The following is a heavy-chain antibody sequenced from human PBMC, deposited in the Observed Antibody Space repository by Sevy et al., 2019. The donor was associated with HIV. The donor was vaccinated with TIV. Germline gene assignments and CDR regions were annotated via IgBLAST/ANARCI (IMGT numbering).Heavy chain of an antibody. Sequence: GGSLRLSCAASGFSFSRFWMDWVRQAPGKGLVWVSRINSDETSTSYADSVKGRFTISRDNARHTLFLQMNSLTVEDTAVYYCARRDGYTRRAFDMWGQGTMVTVSS. D-gene: IGHD5-12*01. V-gene: IGHV3-74*01. CDR2: INSDETST. J-gene: IGHJ3*02. CDR1: GFSFSRFW. CDR3: ARRDGYTRRAFDM.